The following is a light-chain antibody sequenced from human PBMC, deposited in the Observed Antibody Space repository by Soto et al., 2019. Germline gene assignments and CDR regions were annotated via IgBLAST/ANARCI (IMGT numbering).Light chain of an antibody. CDR3: CSYAGSYTYV. Sequence: QSVLTQPRSVSGSPGQSVTISCTGTNSDVGTFYFVSWYQQYPDKGPKLIIYDVTERPSGVPDRFSGSKSGNTAYLTISGLQAEDEADYYCCSYAGSYTYVFGSGTKLTVL. V-gene: IGLV2-11*01. J-gene: IGLJ1*01. CDR2: DVT. CDR1: NSDVGTFYF.